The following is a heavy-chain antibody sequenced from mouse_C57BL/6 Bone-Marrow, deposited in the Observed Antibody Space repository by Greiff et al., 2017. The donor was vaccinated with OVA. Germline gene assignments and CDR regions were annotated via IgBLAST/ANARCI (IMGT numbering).Heavy chain of an antibody. CDR1: GYTFTSYW. CDR3: ANYGSSYGYFDV. V-gene: IGHV1-52*01. D-gene: IGHD1-1*01. CDR2: IDPSDSET. Sequence: QVQLQQPGAELVRPGSSVKLSCKASGYTFTSYWMHWVKQRPIQGLEWIGNIDPSDSETHYTQKFKGKATLTVDKSSSTAYMQLSSLTSEDSAVYYCANYGSSYGYFDVWGTGTTVTVSS. J-gene: IGHJ1*03.